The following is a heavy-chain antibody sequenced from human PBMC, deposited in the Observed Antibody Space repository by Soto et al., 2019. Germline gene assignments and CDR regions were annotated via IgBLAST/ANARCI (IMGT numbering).Heavy chain of an antibody. Sequence: QVQLVHSGAEVKKPGSSVKVSCKASGGTFSRYSITWVRQAPGHGLAWIGRIIPIFGIASYAQKFQGSGTITAHESPRTAYMELSRLRSDDTAVYYCAIEDRDRETGLVLGAIDGMDVCGQGTTVTVSS. CDR1: GGTFSRYS. D-gene: IGHD2-2*01. J-gene: IGHJ6*02. CDR2: IIPIFGIA. CDR3: AIEDRDRETGLVLGAIDGMDV. V-gene: IGHV1-69*15.